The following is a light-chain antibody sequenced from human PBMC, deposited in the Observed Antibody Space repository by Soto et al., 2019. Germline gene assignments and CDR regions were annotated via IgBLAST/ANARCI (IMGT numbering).Light chain of an antibody. CDR2: DAS. J-gene: IGKJ1*01. V-gene: IGKV3-15*01. CDR3: QQDNNWPRT. Sequence: IVMTQSPATVTVSPGEGATLSCRASQGIGSTLAWYQHKPGQTPRLLIYDASTRATGVPARFSGSGSGTEFTLTISSLQAEDVAVYYCQQDNNWPRTFSQGTKVDIK. CDR1: QGIGST.